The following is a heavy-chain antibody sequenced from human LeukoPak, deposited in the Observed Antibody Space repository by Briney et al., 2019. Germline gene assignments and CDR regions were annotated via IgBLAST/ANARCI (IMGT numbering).Heavy chain of an antibody. D-gene: IGHD5-18*01. V-gene: IGHV1-69*06. J-gene: IGHJ4*02. Sequence: GASVKVSCKASGGTFSSYAISWVRQAPGQGLEWMGGIIPIFGTANYAQKFQGRVTTTADKSTSTAYMELSSLRSEDTAVYYCARGEGADTAMVIPYYFDYWGQGTLVTVSS. CDR2: IIPIFGTA. CDR3: ARGEGADTAMVIPYYFDY. CDR1: GGTFSSYA.